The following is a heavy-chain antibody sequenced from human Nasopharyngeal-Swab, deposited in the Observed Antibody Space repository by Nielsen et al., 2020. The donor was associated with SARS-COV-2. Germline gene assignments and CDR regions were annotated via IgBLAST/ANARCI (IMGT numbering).Heavy chain of an antibody. CDR3: ARHKAAEGNYYDSSGYGINYYYYGMDV. Sequence: VRQMPGKGLEWMGRIDPSDSYTNSSPSFQGHVTISADKSISTAYLQWSSLKASDTAMYYCARHKAAEGNYYDSSGYGINYYYYGMDVWGQGTTVTVSS. J-gene: IGHJ6*02. V-gene: IGHV5-10-1*01. D-gene: IGHD3-22*01. CDR2: IDPSDSYT.